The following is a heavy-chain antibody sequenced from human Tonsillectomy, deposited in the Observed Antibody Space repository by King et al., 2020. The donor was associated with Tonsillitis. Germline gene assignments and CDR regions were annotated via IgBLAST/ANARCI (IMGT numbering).Heavy chain of an antibody. Sequence: VQLVESGGGVVQPGRSLRLSCAASGFTFSTYGMHWVRQAPGKGLEWVAVIFFDGSEIYYADSVKGRFTISREKDKNTLYLQMNSLRAEDMAMYFCAREKVNYGFDYWGQGTLVTVSS. V-gene: IGHV3-33*01. J-gene: IGHJ4*02. CDR2: IFFDGSEI. CDR3: AREKVNYGFDY. CDR1: GFTFSTYG. D-gene: IGHD4-17*01.